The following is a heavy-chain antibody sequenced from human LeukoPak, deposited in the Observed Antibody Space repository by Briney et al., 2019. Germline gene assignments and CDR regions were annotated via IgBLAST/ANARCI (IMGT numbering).Heavy chain of an antibody. Sequence: KASETLSLTCAVYGGSFSGYYWSWIRQPPGKGLEWIGEINHSGSTNYNPSLESRVTISVDTSKNQFSLKLSSVTAADTAVYYCARVWYYYYMDVWGRGTTVTVSS. CDR1: GGSFSGYY. CDR3: ARVWYYYYMDV. D-gene: IGHD3-16*01. J-gene: IGHJ6*03. V-gene: IGHV4-34*01. CDR2: INHSGST.